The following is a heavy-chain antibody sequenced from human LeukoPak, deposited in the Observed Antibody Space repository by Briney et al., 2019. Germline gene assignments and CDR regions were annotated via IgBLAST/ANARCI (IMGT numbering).Heavy chain of an antibody. J-gene: IGHJ6*02. CDR2: MNPNSGNT. D-gene: IGHD6-13*01. CDR1: GYTFTSYD. Sequence: ASVKVSCKASGYTFTSYDINWVRQATGQGLEWMGWMNPNSGNTGYAQKFQGRVTMTRNTSISTAYMELSSLRSEDTAVYYCARAYSSSWYYYYGMDVWGQGTTVTVSS. V-gene: IGHV1-8*01. CDR3: ARAYSSSWYYYYGMDV.